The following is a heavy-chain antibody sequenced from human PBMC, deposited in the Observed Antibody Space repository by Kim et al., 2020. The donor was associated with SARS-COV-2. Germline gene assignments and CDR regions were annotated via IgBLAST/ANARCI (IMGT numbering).Heavy chain of an antibody. J-gene: IGHJ6*03. CDR3: ARGRQQLVRPALGYYYY. V-gene: IGHV3-33*05. D-gene: IGHD6-13*01. CDR1: GFTFSSYG. Sequence: GGSLRLSCAASGFTFSSYGMHWVRQAPGTGLVWVAVISYDGSNKYYADSVKGRFTISRGNSQNTLYLQMTSLRAEDTAVYYCARGRQQLVRPALGYYYY. CDR2: ISYDGSNK.